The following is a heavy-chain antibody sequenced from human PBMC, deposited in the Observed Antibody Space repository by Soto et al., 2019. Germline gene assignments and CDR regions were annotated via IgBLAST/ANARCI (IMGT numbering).Heavy chain of an antibody. V-gene: IGHV1-8*01. CDR3: ARVACTGGRCYNDY. CDR2: MNPNSGTT. Sequence: QVQLVQSGAEVKKPGASVKVSCKASGYTFTSYDFNWVRQATGQGLEWLGWMNPNSGTTGYAQRFQGRVTMTRNTAISTAYMELSSLRSEDTAMYYCARVACTGGRCYNDYWGQGTLVTVSS. J-gene: IGHJ4*02. D-gene: IGHD2-15*01. CDR1: GYTFTSYD.